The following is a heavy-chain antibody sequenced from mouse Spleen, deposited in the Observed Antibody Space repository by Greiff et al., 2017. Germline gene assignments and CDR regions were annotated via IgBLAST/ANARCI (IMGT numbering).Heavy chain of an antibody. D-gene: IGHD2-1*01. CDR3: AIPYGNYAGYYAMDY. V-gene: IGHV1-74*01. Sequence: QVQLKQPGAELVKPGASVKVSCKASGYTFTSYWMHWVKQRPGQGLEWIGRIHPSDSDTNYNQKFKGKATLTVDKSSSTAYMQLSSLTSEDSAVYYCAIPYGNYAGYYAMDYWGQGTSVTVSS. J-gene: IGHJ4*01. CDR1: GYTFTSYW. CDR2: IHPSDSDT.